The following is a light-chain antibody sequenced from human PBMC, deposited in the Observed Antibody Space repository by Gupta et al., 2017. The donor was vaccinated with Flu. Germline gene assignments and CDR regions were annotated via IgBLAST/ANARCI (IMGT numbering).Light chain of an antibody. Sequence: QSPLTQPASVLGSPDPSITIYCTGTSSHVGGHNYVSWYQHHPGKAPNLMIHEAIKRPSGVSNRFSGSKSGNTASLTISGRQDEDEADYYGSSDTSINSLEFGGGTKLTVL. V-gene: IGLV2-14*01. CDR1: SSHVGGHNY. J-gene: IGLJ3*02. CDR2: EAI. CDR3: SSDTSINSLE.